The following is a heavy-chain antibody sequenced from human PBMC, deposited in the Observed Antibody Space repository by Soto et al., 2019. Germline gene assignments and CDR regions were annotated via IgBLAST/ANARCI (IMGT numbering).Heavy chain of an antibody. CDR2: ISYDGSNK. J-gene: IGHJ5*02. V-gene: IGHV3-30*18. D-gene: IGHD3-3*02. CDR1: GFTFSSYG. CDR3: AKSIFPFLMSWFDP. Sequence: GGSLRLSCAASGFTFSSYGMHWVRQAPGKGLEWVAVISYDGSNKYYAESVKGRFTISRDNSKNTLYLQMNSLRAEDTAVYYCAKSIFPFLMSWFDPWGQGTLVTVSS.